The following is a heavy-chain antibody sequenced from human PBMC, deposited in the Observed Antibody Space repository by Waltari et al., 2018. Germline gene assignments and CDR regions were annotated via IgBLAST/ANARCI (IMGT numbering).Heavy chain of an antibody. Sequence: QVQLQESGPGLVKPSETLSLTCTVSGYSISSGYYRGWIRQPPVKGLEWIGSIYHSGSTYYNPSLKSRVTISVDTSKNQFSLKLSSVTAADTAVYYCASGYCTGGVCYFDYWGQGTLVTVSS. V-gene: IGHV4-38-2*02. CDR2: IYHSGST. D-gene: IGHD2-8*02. J-gene: IGHJ4*02. CDR1: GYSISSGYY. CDR3: ASGYCTGGVCYFDY.